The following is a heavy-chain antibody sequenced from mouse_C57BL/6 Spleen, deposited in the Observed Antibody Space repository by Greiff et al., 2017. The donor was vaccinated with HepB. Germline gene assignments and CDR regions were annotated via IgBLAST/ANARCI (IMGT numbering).Heavy chain of an antibody. V-gene: IGHV3-6*01. CDR1: GYSITSGYY. J-gene: IGHJ1*03. CDR3: ARGVLSWYFDV. Sequence: EVKLVESGPGLVKPSQSLSLTCSVTGYSITSGYYWNWIRQFPGNKLEWMGYISYDGSNNYNPSLKNRISITRDTSKNQFFLKLNSVTTEDTATYYCARGVLSWYFDVWGTGTTVTVSS. D-gene: IGHD2-3*01. CDR2: ISYDGSN.